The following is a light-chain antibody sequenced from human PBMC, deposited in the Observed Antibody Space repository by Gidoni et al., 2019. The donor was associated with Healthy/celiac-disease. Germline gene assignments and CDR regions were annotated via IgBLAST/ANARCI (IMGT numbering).Light chain of an antibody. J-gene: IGLJ1*01. V-gene: IGLV2-14*01. CDR2: EVS. CDR1: SSDVGGYNY. Sequence: QSALTQPAAESGSPGQSITISCTGTSSDVGGYNYVSWYQQHPGKAPKLMIYEVSNRPSGVSNRFSGSKSGNTASLTISGLQSEDEADYYCSSYTSSRTGVFGTGTKVTVL. CDR3: SSYTSSRTGV.